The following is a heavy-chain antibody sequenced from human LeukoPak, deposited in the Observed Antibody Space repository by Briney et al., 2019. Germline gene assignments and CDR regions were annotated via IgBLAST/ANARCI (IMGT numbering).Heavy chain of an antibody. V-gene: IGHV3-64*01. J-gene: IGHJ4*02. CDR1: GFTFSSYS. CDR3: AREVNWRFDY. Sequence: GGSLRLSCAASGFTFSSYSMYWVRQAPGKGLDYVSAISSNGGSTYYANSVKGRFTTSRDNSKNTLYLQMGSLRGEDMAVYYCAREVNWRFDYWGQGTLVTVSS. CDR2: ISSNGGST. D-gene: IGHD1-1*01.